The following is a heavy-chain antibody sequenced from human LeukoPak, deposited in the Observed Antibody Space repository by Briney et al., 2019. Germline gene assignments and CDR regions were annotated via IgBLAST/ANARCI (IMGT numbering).Heavy chain of an antibody. D-gene: IGHD3-22*01. CDR3: GRDVYDSGGYYLGIDP. CDR1: GGSISSYY. Sequence: MSSETLSLTCTVSGGSISSYYWSWIRQPPGKGLEWIGYIYYRGSTNYNPSLRSRVTISVDTSKNQFSLKLSSVTAADTAVYYCGRDVYDSGGYYLGIDPWGQGTLVTVSS. CDR2: IYYRGST. J-gene: IGHJ5*02. V-gene: IGHV4-59*12.